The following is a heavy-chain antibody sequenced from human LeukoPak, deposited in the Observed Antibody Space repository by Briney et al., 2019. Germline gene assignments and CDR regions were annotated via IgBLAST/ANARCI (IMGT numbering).Heavy chain of an antibody. CDR2: LSAGKQVP. CDR1: GFTFSTYS. CDR3: AKNRGAPL. V-gene: IGHV3-23*01. D-gene: IGHD2/OR15-2a*01. Sequence: GGSLRLSCLASGFTFSTYSLSWVRQAPGKGLEWASALSAGKQVPYYADSVKGRFTISRDNSKNTLYLQMNSLRVEDTAIYYCAKNRGAPLWGQGTLVTVSS. J-gene: IGHJ4*02.